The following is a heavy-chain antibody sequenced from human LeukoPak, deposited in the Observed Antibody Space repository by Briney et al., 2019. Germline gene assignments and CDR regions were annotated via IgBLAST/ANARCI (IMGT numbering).Heavy chain of an antibody. CDR1: GYTFTGYY. CDR3: ARTPVGFNTVTPTDVRY. J-gene: IGHJ4*02. CDR2: ISAYNGNT. D-gene: IGHD4-17*01. Sequence: ASVKVSCKASGYTFTGYYMHWVRQAPGQGLEWMGWISAYNGNTNHAQKFQGRVTMTTDTSTSTAYMELRSLRSDDTAVYYCARTPVGFNTVTPTDVRYWGQGTLVTVSS. V-gene: IGHV1-18*04.